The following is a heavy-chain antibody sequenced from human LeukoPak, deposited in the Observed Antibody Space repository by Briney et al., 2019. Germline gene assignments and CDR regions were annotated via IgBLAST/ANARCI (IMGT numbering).Heavy chain of an antibody. Sequence: PSETLSLTCDVSGYSISRGYYWGWVRQSPGKGLEWIANIHHSGRTYYNPSLKSRVTISVDMSKNQISLKLTSVTAADTAVYHCTRETIRFCSDTDCLQGEFWGQGALVTVPS. J-gene: IGHJ4*02. CDR3: TRETIRFCSDTDCLQGEF. D-gene: IGHD2-15*01. CDR1: GYSISRGYY. V-gene: IGHV4-38-2*02. CDR2: IHHSGRT.